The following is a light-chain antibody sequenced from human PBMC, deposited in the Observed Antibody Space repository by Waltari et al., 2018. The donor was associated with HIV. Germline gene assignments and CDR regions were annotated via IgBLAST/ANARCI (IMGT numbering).Light chain of an antibody. V-gene: IGLV1-47*01. J-gene: IGLJ3*02. CDR3: DAWDDSLSGRV. Sequence: QSVLTQPPSASGTPGQRVTISCSGSRSNIGNNDVYWFQQLPGTAPKLLIYRNNPRPSGVPDRFTGSKSGTSASLAISGPRSEDEADYYCDAWDDSLSGRVFGGGTKLTVL. CDR1: RSNIGNND. CDR2: RNN.